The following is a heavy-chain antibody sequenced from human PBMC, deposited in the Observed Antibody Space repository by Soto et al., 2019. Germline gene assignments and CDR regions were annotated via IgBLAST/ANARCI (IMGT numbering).Heavy chain of an antibody. CDR3: ARIRARFSRSAFDI. V-gene: IGHV4-34*01. CDR1: AGSFTTYY. Sequence: QVQLQQWGAGLLKPSETLSLTFAVYAGSFTTYYWSWIRQPPGKGLEWIGEINSSGSTNYNPSLKSRLTISVDTSKNQYSLRLTSVTAADTAVYYCARIRARFSRSAFDIWGQGTMVTVSS. CDR2: INSSGST. D-gene: IGHD3-10*01. J-gene: IGHJ3*02.